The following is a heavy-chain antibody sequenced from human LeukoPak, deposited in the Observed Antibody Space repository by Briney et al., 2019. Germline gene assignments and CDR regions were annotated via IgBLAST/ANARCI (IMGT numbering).Heavy chain of an antibody. Sequence: PGGSLRLSCAASGFTFSSYAMSWVRQAPGKGLESVSAISGIGGNTYYADSVKGRFTISRDNSKNTLYLRINNLRAEDTAVYYCAKDRGWTPMAIDYWGQGTLVTVSS. D-gene: IGHD5-18*01. CDR2: ISGIGGNT. V-gene: IGHV3-23*01. J-gene: IGHJ4*02. CDR1: GFTFSSYA. CDR3: AKDRGWTPMAIDY.